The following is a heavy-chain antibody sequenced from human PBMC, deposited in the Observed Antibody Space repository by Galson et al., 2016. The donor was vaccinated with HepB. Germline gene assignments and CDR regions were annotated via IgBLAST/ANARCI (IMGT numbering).Heavy chain of an antibody. CDR1: GGSFSGYY. CDR2: INHSGST. Sequence: SETLSLTCGVYGGSFSGYYWSWIRQPPGKGLEWIGEINHSGSTNYNPSPKSRVTISVDTSKNQFSLKLSSVTAADTAVYYCARGTRLAGTYNYYYYGMDVWGQGTTVTVSS. D-gene: IGHD6-19*01. J-gene: IGHJ6*02. V-gene: IGHV4-34*01. CDR3: ARGTRLAGTYNYYYYGMDV.